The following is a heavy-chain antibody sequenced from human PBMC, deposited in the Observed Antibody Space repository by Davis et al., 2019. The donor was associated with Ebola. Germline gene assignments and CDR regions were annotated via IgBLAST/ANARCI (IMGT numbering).Heavy chain of an antibody. J-gene: IGHJ4*02. CDR2: IYHSGST. CDR1: GGSISSGGYS. CDR3: ARQGDFWSGYYANPFDY. V-gene: IGHV4-30-2*01. Sequence: MPSETLSLTCAVSGGSISSGGYSWSWIRQPPGKGLEWIGYIYHSGSTYYNPSLKSRVTISVDRSKNQFSLKLSSVTAADTAVYYCARQGDFWSGYYANPFDYWGQGTLVTVSS. D-gene: IGHD3-3*01.